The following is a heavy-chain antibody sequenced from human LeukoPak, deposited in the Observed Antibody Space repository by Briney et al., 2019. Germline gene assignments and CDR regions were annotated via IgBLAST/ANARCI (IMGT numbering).Heavy chain of an antibody. CDR1: GFTLSNSA. D-gene: IGHD4-17*01. J-gene: IGHJ5*02. Sequence: PGGSLRLSCAASGFTLSNSAMSWVRQAPGKGLEWVSNISGSGSGGSTYYADSVKGRFTISRDNYKNTLYLQMNSLRAEDTAVYYCARFDSDYGDYGGDWFDPWGQGTLVTVSS. CDR3: ARFDSDYGDYGGDWFDP. V-gene: IGHV3-23*01. CDR2: ISGSGSGGST.